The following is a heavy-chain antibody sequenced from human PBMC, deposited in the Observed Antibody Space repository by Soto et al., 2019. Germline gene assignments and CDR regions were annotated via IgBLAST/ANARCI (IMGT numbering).Heavy chain of an antibody. J-gene: IGHJ3*02. CDR2: ISCGGSNT. CDR1: GFTINSYG. CDR3: AKEGGSSGRYLDAFDI. V-gene: IGHV3-30*18. Sequence: SGGSLRLSCAASGFTINSYGMHWVRQSPGKGLEWVSVISCGGSNTDYVDSVKGRFTISRDNSKNTLYLQMNSLRAEDTAVYYCAKEGGSSGRYLDAFDIWGQETMVTVSS. D-gene: IGHD6-19*01.